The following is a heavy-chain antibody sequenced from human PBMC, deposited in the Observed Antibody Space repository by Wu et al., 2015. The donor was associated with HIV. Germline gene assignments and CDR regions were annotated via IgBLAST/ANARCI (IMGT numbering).Heavy chain of an antibody. V-gene: IGHV1-8*03. CDR2: MNPNSGNT. J-gene: IGHJ5*02. Sequence: QVQLVQSGAEVKKPGASVKVSCKASGYSFTTYDINWVRQATGQGLEWMGWMNPNSGNTGYAQKFQGRVTITRNTSISTAYMELSSLRSEDTAVYYCARMYYYGSETYYTGVNWFDPWGQGTLVTVSS. D-gene: IGHD3-10*01. CDR1: GYSFTTYD. CDR3: ARMYYYGSETYYTGVNWFDP.